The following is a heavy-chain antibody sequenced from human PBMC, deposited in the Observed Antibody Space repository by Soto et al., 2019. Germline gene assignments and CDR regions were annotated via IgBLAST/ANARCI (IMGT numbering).Heavy chain of an antibody. CDR1: GYIFVNYG. D-gene: IGHD5-12*01. CDR3: VMVDNFGTLTPQDV. CDR2: ISPYTGNT. V-gene: IGHV1-18*01. J-gene: IGHJ6*02. Sequence: QVQLVQSGDEVKKPGASVKVSCKASGYIFVNYGIAWVRQAPGQGLEWMGWISPYTGNTHSATKVQGRLTMTTDTSTSTADMDLGSLTSDDPAGYYCVMVDNFGTLTPQDVWGQGTTVTVSS.